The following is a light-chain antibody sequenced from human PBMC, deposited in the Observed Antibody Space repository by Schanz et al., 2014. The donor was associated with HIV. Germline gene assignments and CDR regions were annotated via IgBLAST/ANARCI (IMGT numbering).Light chain of an antibody. Sequence: EIVLTQSPGTLSLSPGERATLSCRASQSVSSSYLAWYQHKPGQAPRLLIYGASTRATGVPVRFSGSGSGTEFTLTISSLEPEDFATYFCQQTDSFPLTFGGGTRVEI. CDR2: GAS. CDR3: QQTDSFPLT. CDR1: QSVSSSY. V-gene: IGKV3-20*01. J-gene: IGKJ4*01.